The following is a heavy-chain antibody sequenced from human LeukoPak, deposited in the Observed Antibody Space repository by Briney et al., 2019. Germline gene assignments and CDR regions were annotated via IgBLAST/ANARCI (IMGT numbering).Heavy chain of an antibody. CDR1: GFTFSNHG. J-gene: IGHJ2*01. CDR2: IWYDGSNK. D-gene: IGHD1-14*01. V-gene: IGHV3-33*06. Sequence: PGRSLRLSCAASGFTFSNHGMHWVRQAPGKGLEWVAFIWYDGSNKEYAESVKGRFTISRDNSKNTLYLQMNSLRAEETAVYYCAKRGSPEWYFDLWGRGTLVTVSS. CDR3: AKRGSPEWYFDL.